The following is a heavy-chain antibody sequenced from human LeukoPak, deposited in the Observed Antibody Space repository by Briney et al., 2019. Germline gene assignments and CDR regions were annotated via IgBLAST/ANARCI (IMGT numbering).Heavy chain of an antibody. CDR1: GFTFRDYI. J-gene: IGHJ4*02. CDR3: ARARWLPLPDS. V-gene: IGHV3-30*03. Sequence: GGSLRLSCAPSGFTFRDYIIHWFRQAPGKGLEWVASISNDGNDKYYADSVKGRFTISRDNSKNTLCLQMESLRVEDTAVYYCARARWLPLPDSWGQGTLVTVSS. CDR2: ISNDGNDK. D-gene: IGHD6-19*01.